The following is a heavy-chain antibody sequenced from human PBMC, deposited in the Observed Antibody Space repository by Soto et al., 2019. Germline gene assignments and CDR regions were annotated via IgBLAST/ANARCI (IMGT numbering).Heavy chain of an antibody. CDR1: GYTFTSYG. CDR3: AAVVVIPYNWFDP. D-gene: IGHD3-22*01. CDR2: ISAYNGNT. Sequence: QVQLVQSGAEVKKPGASVKVSCKASGYTFTSYGISWVRQAPGQGLEWMGWISAYNGNTNYAQKLQGRVTMTTDTSTSASYLVLRSLSSDDTAVYYCAAVVVIPYNWFDPWGQGTLVTFSA. V-gene: IGHV1-18*01. J-gene: IGHJ5*02.